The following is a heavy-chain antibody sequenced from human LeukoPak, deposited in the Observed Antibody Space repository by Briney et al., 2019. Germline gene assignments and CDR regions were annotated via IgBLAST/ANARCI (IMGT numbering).Heavy chain of an antibody. J-gene: IGHJ4*02. CDR2: IRSKAYGGTT. D-gene: IGHD3-22*01. V-gene: IGHV3-49*04. CDR1: GFTFSGFG. CDR3: TTYYYDSGGYRLPTDY. Sequence: GGSLRLSCVASGFTFSGFGMHWARQAPGKGLEWVGFIRSKAYGGTTEYAASVKGRFTISRDDSKTIAYLQMNSLKIEDTAVYYCTTYYYDSGGYRLPTDYWGQGILVIVSS.